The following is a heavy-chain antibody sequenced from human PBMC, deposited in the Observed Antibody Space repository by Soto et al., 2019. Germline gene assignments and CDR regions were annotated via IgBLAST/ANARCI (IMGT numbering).Heavy chain of an antibody. CDR3: ARGRDQPPVGLYCDS. CDR1: GDAFTNYI. J-gene: IGHJ4*02. D-gene: IGHD1-26*01. V-gene: IGHV1-69*01. CDR2: IIPMFGTP. Sequence: QVQLVQSGAEVKKPGSSVKVSCKASGDAFTNYIFDWVRQAPGQGLEWMGGIIPMFGTPKYAQTFQDRVTISADVSTVTAYLELTSLRFDDTAVYYCARGRDQPPVGLYCDSWGEGTRVTVSS.